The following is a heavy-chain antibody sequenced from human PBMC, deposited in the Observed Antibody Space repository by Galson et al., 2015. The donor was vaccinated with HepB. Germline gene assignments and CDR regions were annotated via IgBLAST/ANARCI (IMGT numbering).Heavy chain of an antibody. CDR3: ARGGHCGGGTCYSDYFDY. CDR2: SRNKANGYRT. D-gene: IGHD2-15*01. CDR1: GFSFNDHY. V-gene: IGHV3-72*01. J-gene: IGHJ4*02. Sequence: SLRLSCAASGFSFNDHYMDWVRQAPGKGLEWVARSRNKANGYRTEYAASVKGRLTISRDDSKDSLCLQMSSLQTEDTAVYYCARGGHCGGGTCYSDYFDYWGQGALVTVSS.